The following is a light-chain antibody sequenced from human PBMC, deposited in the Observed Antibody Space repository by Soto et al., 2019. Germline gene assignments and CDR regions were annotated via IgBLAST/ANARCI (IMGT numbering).Light chain of an antibody. CDR2: EDN. CDR3: VTWDGNLTAGV. CDR1: SSNIENNY. Sequence: QAVLTQPPSVSAAPGQTVTISCSGGSSNIENNYVSWYQHFPGTAPKLLINEDNNRPSGIPDRFSGSKSGTSATLGITGLQTGDEADYYCVTWDGNLTAGVFGGGTKVTVL. J-gene: IGLJ2*01. V-gene: IGLV1-51*02.